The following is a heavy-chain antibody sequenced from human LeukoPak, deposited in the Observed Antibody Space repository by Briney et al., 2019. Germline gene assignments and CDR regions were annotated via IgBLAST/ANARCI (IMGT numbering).Heavy chain of an antibody. CDR3: ARDGYYYDSSGYYEKMYYFDY. V-gene: IGHV4-4*07. D-gene: IGHD3-22*01. CDR2: IYTSGST. J-gene: IGHJ4*02. CDR1: GGSISSYY. Sequence: SETLSLTCTVSGGSISSYYWSWIRQPAGKGLEWIGRIYTSGSTNYNPSLKSRVTMSVDTPKNQFSLKLSSVTAADTAVYYCARDGYYYDSSGYYEKMYYFDYWGQGTLVTVSS.